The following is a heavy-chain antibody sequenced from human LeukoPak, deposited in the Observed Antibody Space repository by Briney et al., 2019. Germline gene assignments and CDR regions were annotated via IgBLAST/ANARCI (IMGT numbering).Heavy chain of an antibody. CDR3: ARENIAVAGSDY. J-gene: IGHJ4*02. D-gene: IGHD6-19*01. V-gene: IGHV3-74*01. CDR1: GFTFSSYW. CDR2: INSDGSST. Sequence: GGSLRLSCAASGFTFSSYWMHWVRQAPGKGLVWVSRINSDGSSTSYADSVKGRLTISRDNAKNTLYLQMNSLRAEDTAVYYCARENIAVAGSDYWGQGTLVTVSS.